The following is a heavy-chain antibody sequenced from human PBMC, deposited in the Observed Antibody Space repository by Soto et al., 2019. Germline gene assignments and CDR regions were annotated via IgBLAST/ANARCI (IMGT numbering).Heavy chain of an antibody. J-gene: IGHJ4*02. D-gene: IGHD3-22*01. CDR3: AKDQYYYDSSGYFDY. CDR2: ISGSGGST. V-gene: IGHV3-23*01. Sequence: GGSLRLSCAASGFTFSSYAMSWVRQAPGKGLEWVSAISGSGGSTYYADSVKGRFTISRDNSKNTLYLQMNSLRAEDTAVYYCAKDQYYYDSSGYFDYWGQGTLVTVSS. CDR1: GFTFSSYA.